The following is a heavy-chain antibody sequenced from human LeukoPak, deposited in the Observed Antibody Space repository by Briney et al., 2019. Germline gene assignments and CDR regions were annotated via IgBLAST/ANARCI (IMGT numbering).Heavy chain of an antibody. CDR2: IYYSGST. V-gene: IGHV4-59*01. Sequence: SETLSLTCTASGGSISSYYWSWIRQPPGKGLEWIGYIYYSGSTNYNPSLKSRVTISVDTSKNQFSLRLSSVTAADTAVYYCARKLPGVHFDYWGQGTLVTVSS. CDR1: GGSISSYY. CDR3: ARKLPGVHFDY. J-gene: IGHJ4*02. D-gene: IGHD2-15*01.